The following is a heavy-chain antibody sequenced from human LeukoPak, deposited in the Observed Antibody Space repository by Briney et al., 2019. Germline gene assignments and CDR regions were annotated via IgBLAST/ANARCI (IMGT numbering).Heavy chain of an antibody. J-gene: IGHJ4*02. Sequence: GGSLRLSCAASGFTFSGYAMHWVRQAPGKGLEWVAVISYDGSNEYYADSVKGRFTISRDNSKNTLYLQMNSLRAEDTAVYYCAKVGTYMITFGGVTYPDYWGQGTLVTVSS. CDR1: GFTFSGYA. D-gene: IGHD3-16*01. CDR2: ISYDGSNE. V-gene: IGHV3-30-3*01. CDR3: AKVGTYMITFGGVTYPDY.